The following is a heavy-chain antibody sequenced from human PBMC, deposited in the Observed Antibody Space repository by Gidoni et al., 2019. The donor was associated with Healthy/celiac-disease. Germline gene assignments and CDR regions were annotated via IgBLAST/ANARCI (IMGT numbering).Heavy chain of an antibody. J-gene: IGHJ6*02. CDR3: ARDGYGDYIYYYYGMDV. D-gene: IGHD4-17*01. Sequence: EVQLVESGGGLVQPGGSLRLSCAASGFTFSSYWMSWVRQAPGKGLEWVANIKQDGSEKYYVDSVKGRFTISRDNAKNSLYLQMNSLRAEDTAVYYCARDGYGDYIYYYYGMDVWGQGTTVTVSS. CDR1: GFTFSSYW. V-gene: IGHV3-7*01. CDR2: IKQDGSEK.